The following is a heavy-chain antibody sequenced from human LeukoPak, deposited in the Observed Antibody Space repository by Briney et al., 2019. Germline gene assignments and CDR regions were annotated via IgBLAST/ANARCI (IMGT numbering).Heavy chain of an antibody. CDR3: GRLGAVYGSGDC. V-gene: IGHV5-51*01. J-gene: IGHJ4*02. CDR1: GSSFTTYW. CDR2: IYLGDSDT. D-gene: IGHD3-10*01. Sequence: GESLKISCTGSGSSFTTYWIAWVRQVPGKGLEWMGIIYLGDSDTTYSPSFQGQVTISADKSINTAYLQWSSLKASDTAMYYCGRLGAVYGSGDCWGQGTLVTVSS.